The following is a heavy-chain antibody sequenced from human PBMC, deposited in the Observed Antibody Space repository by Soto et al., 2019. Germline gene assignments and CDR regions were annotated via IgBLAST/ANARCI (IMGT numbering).Heavy chain of an antibody. CDR1: GFTFSSYA. V-gene: IGHV3-33*06. J-gene: IGHJ4*02. D-gene: IGHD3-22*01. CDR2: IWYDGTNK. Sequence: PGGSLRLSCAASGFTFSSYAMHWVRQAPGKGLEWVAVIWYDGTNKYYADSVKGRFTISRDNSRNRLYLQMSSLRAEDTAVYYCAKDPNSGYYQSPFDYWGQGTLVTVS. CDR3: AKDPNSGYYQSPFDY.